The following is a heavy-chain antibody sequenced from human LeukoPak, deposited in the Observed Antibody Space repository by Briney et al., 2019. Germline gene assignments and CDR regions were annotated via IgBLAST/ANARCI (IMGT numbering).Heavy chain of an antibody. J-gene: IGHJ4*02. D-gene: IGHD6-13*01. Sequence: GESLKISCMVSGYTFTNYWIGWVRQMRGKGLEWMGIIYPGDSDTRYSPSFQGQVTISADKSITTAYLQWSSLKASDTAVYYCARRVGSSWQFDFWGQGTLVTVSS. CDR2: IYPGDSDT. V-gene: IGHV5-51*01. CDR3: ARRVGSSWQFDF. CDR1: GYTFTNYW.